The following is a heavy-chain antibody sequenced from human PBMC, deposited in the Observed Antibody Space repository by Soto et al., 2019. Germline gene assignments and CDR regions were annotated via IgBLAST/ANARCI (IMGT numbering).Heavy chain of an antibody. Sequence: EVQLVESGGGLVQPGRSLRLSCAASGFTFDDYAMHWVRQAPGKGLEWVSGISWNSGSIGYADSVKGRFTISRDNAKNSLYLQMNSLRAEDTALYYCAKATRIAVAGSYYFDYWGQGTLVTVSS. CDR2: ISWNSGSI. D-gene: IGHD6-19*01. V-gene: IGHV3-9*01. CDR3: AKATRIAVAGSYYFDY. J-gene: IGHJ4*02. CDR1: GFTFDDYA.